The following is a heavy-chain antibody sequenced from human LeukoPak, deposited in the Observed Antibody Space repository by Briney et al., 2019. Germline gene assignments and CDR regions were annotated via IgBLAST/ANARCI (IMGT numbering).Heavy chain of an antibody. J-gene: IGHJ4*02. V-gene: IGHV1-46*01. CDR1: GGTFSSYA. Sequence: ASVKVSCKASGGTFSSYAISWVRQAPGQGLEWMGIINPSGGSTSYAQKFQGRVTMTRDTSTSTVYMELSSLRSEDTAVYYCARDPGGAGYSSGHEDYWGQGTLVTVSS. CDR2: INPSGGST. D-gene: IGHD6-19*01. CDR3: ARDPGGAGYSSGHEDY.